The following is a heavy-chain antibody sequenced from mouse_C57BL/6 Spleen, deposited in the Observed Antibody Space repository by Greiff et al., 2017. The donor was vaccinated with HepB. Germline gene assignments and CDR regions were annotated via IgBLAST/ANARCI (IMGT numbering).Heavy chain of an antibody. CDR2: IYPRSGNT. CDR1: GYTFTSYG. V-gene: IGHV1-81*01. J-gene: IGHJ1*03. Sequence: VQLVESGAELARPGASVKLSCKASGYTFTSYGISWVKQRTGQGLEWIGEIYPRSGNTYYNEKFKGKATLTADKSSSTAYMELRSLTSEDSAVYFCARMGSYGSSLGYFDVWGTGTTVTVSS. CDR3: ARMGSYGSSLGYFDV. D-gene: IGHD1-1*01.